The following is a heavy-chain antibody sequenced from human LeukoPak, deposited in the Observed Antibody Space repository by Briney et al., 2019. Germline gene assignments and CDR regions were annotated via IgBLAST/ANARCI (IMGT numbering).Heavy chain of an antibody. D-gene: IGHD2-21*02. Sequence: GGSLRLSCAASGFTFSSYAMSWVRQAPGKGLEWVSSISSSSSYIYYADSVKGRFTISRDNAKNSLYLQMNSLRAEDTAVYYCARGVGDWGLGAYYFDYWGQGTLVTVSS. CDR1: GFTFSSYA. CDR2: ISSSSSYI. J-gene: IGHJ4*02. CDR3: ARGVGDWGLGAYYFDY. V-gene: IGHV3-21*01.